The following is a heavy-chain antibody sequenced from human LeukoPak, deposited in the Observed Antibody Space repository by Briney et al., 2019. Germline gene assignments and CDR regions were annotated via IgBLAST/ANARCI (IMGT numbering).Heavy chain of an antibody. CDR1: GFTFSTYW. V-gene: IGHV3-7*01. J-gene: IGHJ4*02. Sequence: PGGSLRLSCAASGFTFSTYWMSWVRQAPGKGLEWVANIKEDGSEKYYGDSVKGRFTVSRDNAKNSLYLQMNSLRAEDTAVYYCARDSSGYQWGQGTLVTVSS. CDR3: ARDSSGYQ. CDR2: IKEDGSEK. D-gene: IGHD3-22*01.